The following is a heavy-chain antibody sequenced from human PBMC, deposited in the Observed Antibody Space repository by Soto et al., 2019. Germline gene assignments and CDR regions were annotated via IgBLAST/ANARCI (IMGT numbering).Heavy chain of an antibody. D-gene: IGHD3-10*01. Sequence: QVQLLQSGAEVKKPGTSVRVSCRASGYTFKDYDINWVRRATGQGLEWMGWMNPNSGNTGYARKFQGRVTMTRNTSARTAYMELSSLTLEDTALYYCARRMTWSLWCFDLWGSGTQVTVSS. CDR1: GYTFKDYD. V-gene: IGHV1-8*01. J-gene: IGHJ2*01. CDR2: MNPNSGNT. CDR3: ARRMTWSLWCFDL.